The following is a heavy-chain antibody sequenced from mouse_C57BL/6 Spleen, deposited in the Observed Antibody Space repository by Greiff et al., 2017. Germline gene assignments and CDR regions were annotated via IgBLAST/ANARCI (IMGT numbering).Heavy chain of an antibody. CDR3: VRNYAMDY. CDR1: GFSFNTYA. CDR2: IRSKSNNYAT. J-gene: IGHJ4*01. Sequence: GGGLVQPKGSLKLSCAVPGFSFNTYAMHWVRQAPGKGLEWVARIRSKSNNYATYYADSVKDRFTISRDDSESMLYLQKNNLKTENTAIYYCVRNYAMDYWGQGTSVTVSS. V-gene: IGHV10-1*01.